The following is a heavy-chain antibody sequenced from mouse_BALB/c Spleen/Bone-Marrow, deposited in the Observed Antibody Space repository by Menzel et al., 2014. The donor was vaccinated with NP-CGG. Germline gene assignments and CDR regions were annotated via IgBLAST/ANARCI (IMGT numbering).Heavy chain of an antibody. CDR3: ARPGYYGYQDV. V-gene: IGHV4-1*02. J-gene: IGHJ1*01. CDR1: GFDFSRYW. CDR2: INPDSSTI. D-gene: IGHD1-2*01. Sequence: VQLKESGGGLVRPGGSLKLSCAASGFDFSRYWMTWVRQAPGKGLEWIGEINPDSSTINYTPSLKDKFIISRDNAKNTLYLQMSKVRSEDTALYYCARPGYYGYQDVWGAGTTVTVSS.